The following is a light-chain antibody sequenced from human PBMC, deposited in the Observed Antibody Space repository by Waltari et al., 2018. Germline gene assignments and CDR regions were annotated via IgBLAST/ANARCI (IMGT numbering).Light chain of an antibody. CDR1: ENIGSY. V-gene: IGKV1-39*01. J-gene: IGKJ2*03. CDR3: QHSFETPYS. CDR2: AAS. Sequence: DIHMTQSPPSLSASIGDRVTITCRASENIGSYLNWYQQKSGEVPRLLIYAASTRQSGVPPRFSGSRSGTDFTFTISSLQPEDCAVYYCQHSFETPYSFGQGTKVEIK.